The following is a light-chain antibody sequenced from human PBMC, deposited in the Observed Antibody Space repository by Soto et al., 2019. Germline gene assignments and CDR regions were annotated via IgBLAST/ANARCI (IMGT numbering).Light chain of an antibody. CDR3: SSYTSVTIVV. J-gene: IGLJ2*01. CDR2: GVT. CDR1: NSDIGGYNY. Sequence: QSALTQPACVSGSPGQSITISCTGTNSDIGGYNYVSWYRHHPGEAPKLMIYGVTNRPSGVSTRFSGSKSGNTASLTISGLQDEDEADYYCSSYTSVTIVVFGGGTKVTVL. V-gene: IGLV2-14*01.